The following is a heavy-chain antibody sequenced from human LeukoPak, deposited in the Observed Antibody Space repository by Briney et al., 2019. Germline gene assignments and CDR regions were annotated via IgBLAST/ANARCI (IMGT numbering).Heavy chain of an antibody. CDR2: IYPGDSDT. D-gene: IGHD3-10*01. Sequence: GESLKISCKGSGYSFTSYWIGWVRQMPGKGLEWMGIIYPGDSDTRYSPSFQGQVTISADKSISTAYLQWSSLKASDTAMYYCARGIFAMVWGNGFDIWGQGTLVTVSS. CDR1: GYSFTSYW. V-gene: IGHV5-51*01. J-gene: IGHJ3*02. CDR3: ARGIFAMVWGNGFDI.